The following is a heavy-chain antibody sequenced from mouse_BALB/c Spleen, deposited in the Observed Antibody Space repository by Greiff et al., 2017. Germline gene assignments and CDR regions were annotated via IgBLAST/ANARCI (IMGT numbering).Heavy chain of an antibody. V-gene: IGHV1-77*01. D-gene: IGHD1-1*01. CDR1: GYTFTDYV. J-gene: IGHJ2*01. CDR3: ARRDYYYGSSLYYFDY. Sequence: QVQLQQSGPELVKPGASVKMSCKASGYTFTDYVISWVKQRTGQGLEWIGDIYPGSGSTYYNEKFKGKATLTADKSSNTAYMQLSSLTSEDSAVYFCARRDYYYGSSLYYFDYWGQGTTLTVSS. CDR2: IYPGSGST.